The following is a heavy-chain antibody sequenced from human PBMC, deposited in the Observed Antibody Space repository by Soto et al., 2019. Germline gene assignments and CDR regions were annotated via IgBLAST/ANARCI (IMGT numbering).Heavy chain of an antibody. D-gene: IGHD3-22*01. Sequence: GESLKISCKGSGYSFTSYWIGWVRQMPGKGLEWMGIIYPGDSDTRYSPSFQGQVTISAEKSISTAYLQWSSPKASDTAMYYCARLHRGYDSSGYYHDPYYYYYYGMDVWGQGTTVTVSS. CDR2: IYPGDSDT. V-gene: IGHV5-51*01. CDR3: ARLHRGYDSSGYYHDPYYYYYYGMDV. CDR1: GYSFTSYW. J-gene: IGHJ6*02.